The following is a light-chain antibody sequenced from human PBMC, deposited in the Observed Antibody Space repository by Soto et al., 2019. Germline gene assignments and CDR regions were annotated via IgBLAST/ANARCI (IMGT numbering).Light chain of an antibody. CDR1: QSISTY. CDR3: QQYDSYSRR. Sequence: DIQMTQSPSSLSASVGDRVTITCRASQSISTYLNWYQQKPGKAPKLLIYAASSLQSGVPSRFSGSESGTDFTLTINGLHPEDFETYYCQQYDSYSRRFGEGAKEDIK. V-gene: IGKV1-39*01. J-gene: IGKJ1*01. CDR2: AAS.